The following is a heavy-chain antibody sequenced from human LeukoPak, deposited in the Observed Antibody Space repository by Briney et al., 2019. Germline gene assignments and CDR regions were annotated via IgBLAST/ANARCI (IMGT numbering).Heavy chain of an antibody. Sequence: PSETLSLTCAVYGGSFSGYYWSWIRQPPGKGLERIGYIYYSGSTNYNPSLKSRVTISVDTSKNQISLKLSSVTAADTAVYYCARVMSAWYFDYWGQGTLVTVSS. CDR1: GGSFSGYY. CDR2: IYYSGST. D-gene: IGHD3-16*01. J-gene: IGHJ4*02. V-gene: IGHV4-59*01. CDR3: ARVMSAWYFDY.